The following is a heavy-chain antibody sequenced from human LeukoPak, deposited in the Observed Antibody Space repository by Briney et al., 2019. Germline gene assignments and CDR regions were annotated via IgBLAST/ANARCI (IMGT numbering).Heavy chain of an antibody. CDR2: IYYSGST. CDR3: ASLDYYGSGSYPFLGDY. V-gene: IGHV4-39*01. D-gene: IGHD3-10*01. CDR1: GGSISSSSYY. Sequence: PSETLSLTCTVSGGSISSSSYYWGWIRQPPGKGLEWIGSIYYSGSTYYNPSLKSRVTISVDTSKNQFSLKLSSVTAADTAVYYCASLDYYGSGSYPFLGDYWGQGTLVTVSS. J-gene: IGHJ4*02.